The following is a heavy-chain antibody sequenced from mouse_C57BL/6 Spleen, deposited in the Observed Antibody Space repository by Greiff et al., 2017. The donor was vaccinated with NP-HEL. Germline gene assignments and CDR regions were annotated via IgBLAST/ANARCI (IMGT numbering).Heavy chain of an antibody. D-gene: IGHD2-5*01. CDR1: GYTFTSYW. CDR3: ARSDSNHAMDY. CDR2: IDPSDSET. V-gene: IGHV1-52*01. J-gene: IGHJ4*01. Sequence: VQLQQPGAELVRPGSSVKLSCKASGYTFTSYWMHWVKQRPIQGLEWIGNIDPSDSETHYNQKFKDKATLTVDKSSSTAYMQLSSLTSEDSAVYYCARSDSNHAMDYWGQGTSVTVSS.